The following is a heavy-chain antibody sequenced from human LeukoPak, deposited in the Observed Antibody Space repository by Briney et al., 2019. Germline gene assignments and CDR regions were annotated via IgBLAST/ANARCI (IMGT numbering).Heavy chain of an antibody. D-gene: IGHD4-17*01. CDR2: ISSNGGST. V-gene: IGHV3-64D*06. J-gene: IGHJ4*02. CDR1: GFTFSSYA. Sequence: GGSLRLSCSTSGFTFSSYAMHWVRQAPGKGLEYVSAISSNGGSTYYADSVKGRFTISRDNSKNTLYLQMSSLRAEDTAVYYCVKDPYAPYGDYEIDWGQGTLVTVSS. CDR3: VKDPYAPYGDYEID.